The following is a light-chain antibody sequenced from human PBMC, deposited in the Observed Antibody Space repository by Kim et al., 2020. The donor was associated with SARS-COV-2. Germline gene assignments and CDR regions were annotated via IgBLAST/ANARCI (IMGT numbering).Light chain of an antibody. V-gene: IGLV7-46*01. CDR2: DTR. CDR1: TGPVTSGLF. J-gene: IGLJ2*01. CDR3: LLSYSDSRV. Sequence: PGGKVTLTCGTSTGPVTSGLFRYRFQQEPGQAPRTLIYDTRNRHSCTPARFSGSLLGGKAALTLSAAQPEDEADYYCLLSYSDSRVFGGGTQLTVL.